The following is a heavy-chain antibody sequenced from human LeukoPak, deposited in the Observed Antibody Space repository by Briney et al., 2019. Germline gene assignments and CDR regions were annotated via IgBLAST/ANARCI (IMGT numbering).Heavy chain of an antibody. CDR1: GFTVSSNY. J-gene: IGHJ6*03. D-gene: IGHD6-13*01. Sequence: GGSLRLSCAASGFTVSSNYMSWVRQAPGKGLEWVSVIYSGGSTYYADSVKGRFTISRDNSKNTLYLQMNSLRAEDTAVYYCARSLAAAGPYYYYYYMDVWGKGTTLTVSS. V-gene: IGHV3-53*01. CDR3: ARSLAAAGPYYYYYYMDV. CDR2: IYSGGST.